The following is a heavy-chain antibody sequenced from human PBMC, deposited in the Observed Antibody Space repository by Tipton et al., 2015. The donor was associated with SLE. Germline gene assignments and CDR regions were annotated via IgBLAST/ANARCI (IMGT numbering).Heavy chain of an antibody. CDR2: IYYTGST. Sequence: TLSLTCTVSGVSINSHYWSWIRQPPGKGLEWIGYIYYTGSTNYNPPLKSRVTISLDTSKKQFSLNLRFVTAADTAVYYCANTEYVFFNGDFWGQGKPVTVSS. D-gene: IGHD2/OR15-2a*01. CDR1: GVSINSHY. V-gene: IGHV4-59*11. CDR3: ANTEYVFFNGDF. J-gene: IGHJ4*02.